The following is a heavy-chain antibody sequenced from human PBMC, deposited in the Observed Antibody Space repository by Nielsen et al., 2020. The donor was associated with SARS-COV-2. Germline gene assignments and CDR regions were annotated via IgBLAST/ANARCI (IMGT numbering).Heavy chain of an antibody. D-gene: IGHD6-13*01. J-gene: IGHJ4*02. CDR1: AFTFSDYY. CDR3: ASLGGSSWYFDY. CDR2: ISNSGDII. V-gene: IGHV3-11*01. Sequence: GESLKISCAGSAFTFSDYYMSWIRQAPGKGLEWVSYISNSGDIIYYADSVRGRITIFRDNAKNSVSLQMNSLRPEDTAVYYCASLGGSSWYFDYWGQGTLVTVSS.